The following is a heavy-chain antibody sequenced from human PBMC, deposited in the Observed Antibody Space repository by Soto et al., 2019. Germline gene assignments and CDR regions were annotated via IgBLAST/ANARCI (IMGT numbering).Heavy chain of an antibody. CDR1: GFTFSSSW. J-gene: IGHJ6*02. CDR2: IKQDGSEK. CDR3: ATQGVIAATFYAMDV. D-gene: IGHD2-15*01. V-gene: IGHV3-7*01. Sequence: PGGSLRLSCAASGFTFSSSWMSWVRQAPGKGLEWVANIKQDGSEKYYWGSVKGRFSISRDNANNSLYLQMNSLRAEDTAVYYCATQGVIAATFYAMDVWGQGTTVTVSS.